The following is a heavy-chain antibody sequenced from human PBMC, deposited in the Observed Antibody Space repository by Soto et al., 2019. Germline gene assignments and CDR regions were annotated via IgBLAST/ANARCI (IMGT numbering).Heavy chain of an antibody. V-gene: IGHV4-59*01. J-gene: IGHJ4*02. Sequence: SETLSLTCPVSGGSISSYYWSWIRQPPGKGLEWIGYIYYSGSTNYNPSLKSRVTISVDTSKNQFSLKLSSVTAADTAVYYCARGGSYMVATGGYYFDYWGQGTLVTVS. CDR3: ARGGSYMVATGGYYFDY. CDR1: GGSISSYY. D-gene: IGHD5-12*01. CDR2: IYYSGST.